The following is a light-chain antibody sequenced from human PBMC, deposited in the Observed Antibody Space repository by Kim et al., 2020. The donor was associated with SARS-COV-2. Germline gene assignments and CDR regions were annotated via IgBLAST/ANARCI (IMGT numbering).Light chain of an antibody. J-gene: IGLJ3*02. CDR3: QTYDSSRRAWV. V-gene: IGLV1-40*03. Sequence: QRGTSSRTGSSSNIAAGHPVNRHHELLGTAPKGCISDNNTRTSGVPDRISGSQSGAPASLATTGLQAEDEADDYCQTYDSSRRAWVFGGGTQLTVL. CDR2: DNN. CDR1: SSNIAAGHP.